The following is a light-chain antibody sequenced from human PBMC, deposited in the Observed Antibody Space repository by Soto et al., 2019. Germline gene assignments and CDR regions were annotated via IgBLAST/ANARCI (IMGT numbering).Light chain of an antibody. CDR1: QSVLYSSNNKNY. J-gene: IGKJ4*01. Sequence: DIVMTQSPDSLAVSLGERATINCKSSQSVLYSSNNKNYLAWYQQKPGPPPKLLIYWASTRESGVPDRFSGSGSGTDFALTISSLQAEDVAVYYCQQYYSTPLTFGGGTKVDIK. CDR3: QQYYSTPLT. CDR2: WAS. V-gene: IGKV4-1*01.